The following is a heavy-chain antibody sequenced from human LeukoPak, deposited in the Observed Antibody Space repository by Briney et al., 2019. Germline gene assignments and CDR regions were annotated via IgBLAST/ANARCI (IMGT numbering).Heavy chain of an antibody. Sequence: ASVKVSCKASGGTFSSYAISWVRQAPGQGLEWMGWISAYNGNTNYAQKLQGRVTMTTDTSTSTAYMELRSLRSDDTAVYYCAREKVDCSGGSCYSGEYYYYGMDVWGQGTTVTVSS. CDR3: AREKVDCSGGSCYSGEYYYYGMDV. CDR2: ISAYNGNT. V-gene: IGHV1-18*01. D-gene: IGHD2-15*01. J-gene: IGHJ6*02. CDR1: GGTFSSYA.